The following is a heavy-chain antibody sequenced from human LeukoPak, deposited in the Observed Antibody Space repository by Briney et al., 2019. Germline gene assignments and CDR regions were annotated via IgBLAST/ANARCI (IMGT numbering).Heavy chain of an antibody. CDR1: GGTFSSYA. CDR2: IIPIFGTA. Sequence: GSSVKVSCKASGGTFSSYAISWVRQAPGQGLEWMGGIIPIFGTANYAQKFQGRVTITTDESTSTAYMELSSLRSEDTAVYYCARDRTVDTAMVRSAFDIWGQGTMVTVSS. V-gene: IGHV1-69*05. D-gene: IGHD5-18*01. J-gene: IGHJ3*02. CDR3: ARDRTVDTAMVRSAFDI.